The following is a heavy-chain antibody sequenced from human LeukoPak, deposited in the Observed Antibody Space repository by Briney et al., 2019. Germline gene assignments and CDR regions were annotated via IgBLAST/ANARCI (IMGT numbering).Heavy chain of an antibody. CDR2: ISGSGGST. J-gene: IGHJ4*02. CDR1: GFTFSSYW. V-gene: IGHV3-23*01. CDR3: AKDRTCTNGVCYFDY. D-gene: IGHD2-8*01. Sequence: GGSLRLSCAASGFTFSSYWMSWVRQAPGKGLEWVSAISGSGGSTYYADSVKGRFTISRDNSKNTLYLQMNSLRAEDTAVYYCAKDRTCTNGVCYFDYWGQGSLVTVSS.